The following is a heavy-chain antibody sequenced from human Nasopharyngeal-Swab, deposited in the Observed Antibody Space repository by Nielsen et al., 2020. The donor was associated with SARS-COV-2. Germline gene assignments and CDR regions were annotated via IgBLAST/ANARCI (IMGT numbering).Heavy chain of an antibody. CDR3: ARGFYGDYGYYFDY. D-gene: IGHD4-17*01. CDR1: GGSFSGYY. V-gene: IGHV4-34*01. J-gene: IGHJ4*02. Sequence: SQTLSLTCAVYGGSFSGYYWSWIRQPPGKGLEWIGEINHSGSTNYNPSLKSRVTISVDTSKNQFSLKLSSVTAADTAVYYCARGFYGDYGYYFDYWGQGTLVTVSS. CDR2: INHSGST.